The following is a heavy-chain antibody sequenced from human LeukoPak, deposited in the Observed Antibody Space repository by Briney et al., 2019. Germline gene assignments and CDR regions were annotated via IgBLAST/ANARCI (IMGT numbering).Heavy chain of an antibody. Sequence: GGSLRLSCAASGFTFDDYAMHWVRQAPGKGLEWVSLISWDGGSTYYADSVKGRFTISRDNSKNSLYLQMNSLRAEDTALYYCPKDLRRFLEWFTPANWGQGTLVTVSS. CDR2: ISWDGGST. CDR3: PKDLRRFLEWFTPAN. V-gene: IGHV3-43D*03. J-gene: IGHJ4*02. D-gene: IGHD3-3*01. CDR1: GFTFDDYA.